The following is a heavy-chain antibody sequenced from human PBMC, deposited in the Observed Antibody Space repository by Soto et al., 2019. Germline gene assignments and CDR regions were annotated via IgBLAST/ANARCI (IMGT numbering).Heavy chain of an antibody. D-gene: IGHD3-10*01. CDR3: IPAPWGRYVSGTYGEKY. V-gene: IGHV3-15*07. CDR2: LKSRGDGGAT. J-gene: IGHJ4*01. Sequence: EVQLVESGGGLVKPGGSLRLSCSASGFAFSTAWMNWVRQAPGQGLDCVGRLKSRGDGGATDYAAAVRGRFNISSDDSESTLYLQMHSLRVEDKAVYYCIPAPWGRYVSGTYGEKYWGQGHPVTVSS. CDR1: GFAFSTAW.